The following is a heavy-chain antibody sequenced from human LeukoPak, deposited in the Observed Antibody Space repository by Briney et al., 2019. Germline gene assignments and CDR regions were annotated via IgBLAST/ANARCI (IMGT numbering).Heavy chain of an antibody. CDR2: MNPNSGNT. CDR1: GYTFTSYD. Sequence: ASVKVSCKASGYTFTSYDINWVRQATGQGLEWMGWMNPNSGNTGYAQKFQGRVTITRNTSISTAYMELSSLRSEDTAVYYCARARPRIAAPYYYYYYMDVWGKGTTVTVSS. D-gene: IGHD6-6*01. V-gene: IGHV1-8*03. J-gene: IGHJ6*03. CDR3: ARARPRIAAPYYYYYYMDV.